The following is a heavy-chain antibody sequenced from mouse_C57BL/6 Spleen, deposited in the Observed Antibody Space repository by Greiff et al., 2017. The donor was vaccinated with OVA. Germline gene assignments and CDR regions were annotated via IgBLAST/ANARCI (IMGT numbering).Heavy chain of an antibody. V-gene: IGHV1-55*01. J-gene: IGHJ3*01. CDR1: GYTFTSYW. CDR3: ARHGSSYGGFAY. CDR2: IYPGSGST. Sequence: QVQLQQPGAELVKPGASVKMSCKASGYTFTSYWITWVKQRPGQGLEWIGDIYPGSGSTNYNEKFKSKATLPVDTSSSTAYMQLSSLTSEDSAVYYCARHGSSYGGFAYWGQGTLVTVSA. D-gene: IGHD1-1*01.